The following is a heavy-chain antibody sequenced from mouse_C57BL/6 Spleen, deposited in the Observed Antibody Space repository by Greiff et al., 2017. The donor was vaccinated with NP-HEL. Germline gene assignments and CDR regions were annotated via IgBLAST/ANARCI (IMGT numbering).Heavy chain of an antibody. Sequence: VHVKQSGPELVKPGASVKIPCKASGYTFTDYNMDWVKQSHGKSLEWIGDINPNNGGTIYNQKFKGKATLTVDKSSSTAYMELRSLTSEDTAVYYCARRSGSSRAWFAYWGQGTLVTVSA. V-gene: IGHV1-18*01. CDR3: ARRSGSSRAWFAY. CDR1: GYTFTDYN. D-gene: IGHD1-1*01. J-gene: IGHJ3*01. CDR2: INPNNGGT.